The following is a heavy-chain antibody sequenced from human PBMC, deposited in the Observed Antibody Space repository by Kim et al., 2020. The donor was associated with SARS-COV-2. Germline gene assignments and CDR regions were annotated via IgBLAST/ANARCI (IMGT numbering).Heavy chain of an antibody. CDR2: IYGGGST. Sequence: GGSLRLSCVVSGFTVSNTYMSWVRQAPGKGLEWVSIIYGGGSTYYAESVKGRFTISRDDSRNTVYLQMNSGRAEDTAVFFCAREPSAYLYYWGQGTLVTV. V-gene: IGHV3-66*01. CDR1: GFTVSNTY. J-gene: IGHJ4*02. CDR3: AREPSAYLYY.